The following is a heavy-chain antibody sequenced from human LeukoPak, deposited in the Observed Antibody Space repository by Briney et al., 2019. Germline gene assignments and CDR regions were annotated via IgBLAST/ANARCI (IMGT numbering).Heavy chain of an antibody. D-gene: IGHD6-13*01. V-gene: IGHV1-69*05. CDR3: ARGAAAGRVDV. J-gene: IGHJ6*04. Sequence: ASVKVSCKASGGTFSSYAISWVRQAPGQGLEWMGGIIPIFGTADYAQKFQGRVTITTDESTSTAYMELSSLRSEDTAVCYCARGAAAGRVDVWGKGTTVTVSS. CDR2: IIPIFGTA. CDR1: GGTFSSYA.